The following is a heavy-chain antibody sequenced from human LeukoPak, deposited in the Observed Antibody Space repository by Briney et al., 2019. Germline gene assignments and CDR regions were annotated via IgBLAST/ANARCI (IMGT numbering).Heavy chain of an antibody. Sequence: PSETLSLTCTVSGSSISSSPYYWGWIRQPPGKGLEWIGSIYYSGTTHYNPSLESRVTISVDTSKNQFSLKLASVTAADTAIYYCARTGVPYSSSSLKIYYYYYYYMDVWGKGTTVTVSS. D-gene: IGHD6-6*01. CDR3: ARTGVPYSSSSLKIYYYYYYYMDV. V-gene: IGHV4-39*07. J-gene: IGHJ6*03. CDR2: IYYSGTT. CDR1: GSSISSSPYY.